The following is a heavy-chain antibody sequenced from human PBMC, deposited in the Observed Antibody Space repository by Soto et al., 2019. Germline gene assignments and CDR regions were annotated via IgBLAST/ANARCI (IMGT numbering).Heavy chain of an antibody. V-gene: IGHV3-30-3*01. Sequence: QVQLVESGGGVVQPGRSLRLSRAASEFTFSDYAMHWVRQAPGKGLEWVAVISDDGDKVFYADSMKDRLTISRDNSKSTLFLQLTSLGPEDTALYYCARAHYHDSSGPNGHAFDIWGQGTVVTVSS. CDR1: EFTFSDYA. CDR3: ARAHYHDSSGPNGHAFDI. CDR2: ISDDGDKV. J-gene: IGHJ3*02. D-gene: IGHD3-22*01.